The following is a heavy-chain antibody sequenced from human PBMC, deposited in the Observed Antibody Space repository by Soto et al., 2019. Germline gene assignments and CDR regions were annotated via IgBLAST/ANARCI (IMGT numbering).Heavy chain of an antibody. Sequence: PSETLSLTCAVSGGSISSGGYFWSWIRQPPGKGLEWIGYIYHSGSTYYNPSLKSRVTISIDRSKNQFSLKLSSVTAADTAVYYCARGRDYYDSSGYYGPYYFDYWGQGTLVTVSS. CDR2: IYHSGST. CDR1: GGSISSGGYF. CDR3: ARGRDYYDSSGYYGPYYFDY. V-gene: IGHV4-30-2*01. D-gene: IGHD3-22*01. J-gene: IGHJ4*02.